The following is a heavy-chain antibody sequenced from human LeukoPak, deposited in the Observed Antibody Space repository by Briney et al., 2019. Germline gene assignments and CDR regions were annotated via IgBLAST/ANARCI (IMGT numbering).Heavy chain of an antibody. CDR1: GFTFSSYW. D-gene: IGHD3-9*01. V-gene: IGHV3-21*01. CDR2: TSSSSSYI. Sequence: GGSLRLSCAASGFTFSSYWMHWVRQAPGKGLEWVSSTSSSSSYIYYADSVKGRFTISRDNAKNSLYLQMNSLRAEDTAVYYCARGYTYYDILTGYSPTGHFDYWGQGTLVTVSS. CDR3: ARGYTYYDILTGYSPTGHFDY. J-gene: IGHJ4*02.